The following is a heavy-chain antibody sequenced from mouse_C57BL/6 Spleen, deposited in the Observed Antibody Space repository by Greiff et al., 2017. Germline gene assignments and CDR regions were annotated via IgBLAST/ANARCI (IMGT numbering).Heavy chain of an antibody. CDR3: ARDYCWAMDY. V-gene: IGHV5-17*01. J-gene: IGHJ4*01. D-gene: IGHD1-1*01. Sequence: EVKLVESGGGLVKPGGSLKLSCAASGFTFSDYGMHWVRQAPEKGLEWVAYISSGSSTIYYADTVKGRFTISRDNAKNTLFLQMTSLRSEDTAMYYCARDYCWAMDYWGQGTSVTVSS. CDR2: ISSGSSTI. CDR1: GFTFSDYG.